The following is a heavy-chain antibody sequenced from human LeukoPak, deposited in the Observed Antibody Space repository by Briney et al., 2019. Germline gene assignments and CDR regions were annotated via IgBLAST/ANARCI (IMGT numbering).Heavy chain of an antibody. CDR3: AKGTLTYYYGMDA. D-gene: IGHD3-9*01. Sequence: GSLRLSCAASGFTFGSYAMSWVRQAPGKGLEWVSAISGSGGGTYYADSVRGRFTVSRDNSKNTLYLQMNSQRAEDTAIYYCAKGTLTYYYGMDAWGQGTTVTVSS. J-gene: IGHJ6*02. V-gene: IGHV3-23*01. CDR1: GFTFGSYA. CDR2: ISGSGGGT.